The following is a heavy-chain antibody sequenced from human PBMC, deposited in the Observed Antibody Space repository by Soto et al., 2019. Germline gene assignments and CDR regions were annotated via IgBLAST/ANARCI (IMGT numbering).Heavy chain of an antibody. CDR3: ATPPVLYSSSWYIAFDI. CDR1: GYTLTELS. CDR2: FDPEDGET. Sequence: ASVKVSCKVSGYTLTELSMHWVRQAPGKGLEWMGGFDPEDGETIYAQKFQGRVTMTEDTSTDTAYMELSSLRSEDTAVYYCATPPVLYSSSWYIAFDIWGQGTMVTVSS. V-gene: IGHV1-24*01. J-gene: IGHJ3*02. D-gene: IGHD6-13*01.